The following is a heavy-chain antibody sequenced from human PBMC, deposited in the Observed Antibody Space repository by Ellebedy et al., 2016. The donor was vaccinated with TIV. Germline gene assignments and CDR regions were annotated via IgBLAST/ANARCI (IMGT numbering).Heavy chain of an antibody. D-gene: IGHD6-19*01. CDR1: GGSISSYY. Sequence: SETLSLXCTVSGGSISSYYWSWIRQPPGKGLEWIGEINHSGSTNYNPSLKSRVTISVDTSKNQFSLKLSSVTAADTAVYYCAREAVAGRQYYFDYWGQGTLVTVSS. V-gene: IGHV4-34*01. CDR3: AREAVAGRQYYFDY. CDR2: INHSGST. J-gene: IGHJ4*02.